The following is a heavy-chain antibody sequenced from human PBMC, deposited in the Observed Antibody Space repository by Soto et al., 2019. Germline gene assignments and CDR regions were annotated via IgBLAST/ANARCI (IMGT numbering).Heavy chain of an antibody. J-gene: IGHJ4*02. D-gene: IGHD3-10*01. Sequence: QVQLQQWGAGLLKPSETLSLTCAVYGGSFSGYYWSWIRQPPGKGLEWIGEINHSGSTNYNPSLKSRVTISVDTSKNQFSLKLSSVTAADTAVYYCASANRGSGSYYPPQVDYWGQVTLVTVSS. CDR3: ASANRGSGSYYPPQVDY. CDR1: GGSFSGYY. CDR2: INHSGST. V-gene: IGHV4-34*01.